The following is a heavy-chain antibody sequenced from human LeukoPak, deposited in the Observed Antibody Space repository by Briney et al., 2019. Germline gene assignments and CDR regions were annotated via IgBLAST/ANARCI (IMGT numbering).Heavy chain of an antibody. CDR3: ATETIGRHYDY. J-gene: IGHJ4*02. CDR2: IGPTGTDR. D-gene: IGHD1-14*01. Sequence: GXXRLSCAASGFTFSSCGFNWVRQAPGKGLEWVSSIGPTGTDRYYADSVRGRFTISRDNAKNSMYLQMDSLRDEDTAVYYCATETIGRHYDYWGQGTLLTVSS. CDR1: GFTFSSCG. V-gene: IGHV3-21*01.